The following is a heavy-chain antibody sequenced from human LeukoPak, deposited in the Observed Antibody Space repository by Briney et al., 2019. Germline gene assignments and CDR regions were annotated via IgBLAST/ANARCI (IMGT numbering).Heavy chain of an antibody. CDR3: ARDRTGSNWFDP. CDR2: IYTSGST. D-gene: IGHD1-14*01. Sequence: SETLSLTCTVSGGSISSYYWSWIRQPPGKGLEWIGYIYTSGSTNYNPSLKSRVTISVDTSKNQFSLKLSSVTAADTAVYYCARDRTGSNWFDPWGQGTLVTVSS. V-gene: IGHV4-4*09. J-gene: IGHJ5*02. CDR1: GGSISSYY.